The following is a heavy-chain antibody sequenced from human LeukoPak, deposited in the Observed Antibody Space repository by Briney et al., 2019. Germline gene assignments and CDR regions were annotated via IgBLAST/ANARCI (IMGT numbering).Heavy chain of an antibody. CDR3: ARTQHNTGSGYDFYDYVWGSYRPDAFDI. D-gene: IGHD3-16*02. J-gene: IGHJ3*02. CDR1: GGSISSGSYY. V-gene: IGHV4-61*02. Sequence: SETLSLTCTDSGGSISSGSYYWSWIRQPAGKGLEWIGRIYTSGSTNYNPSLKSRVTISVDTSKNQFSLKLSSVTAADTAVYYCARTQHNTGSGYDFYDYVWGSYRPDAFDIWGQGTMVTVSS. CDR2: IYTSGST.